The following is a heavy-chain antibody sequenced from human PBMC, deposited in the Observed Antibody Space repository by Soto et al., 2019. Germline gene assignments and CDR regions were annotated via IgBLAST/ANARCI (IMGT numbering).Heavy chain of an antibody. CDR2: ISGSGGST. Sequence: GGSLRLSCRVSGFMFSSYAMTWVRQVPGKGLEWVSSISGSGGSTYYSDSVRGRFTISRDNSRKVLYLEMNRLKGDDTAVYFCAKDGSWGDHYYFDNWGQGTLVTVSS. J-gene: IGHJ4*02. D-gene: IGHD2-21*02. CDR1: GFMFSSYA. CDR3: AKDGSWGDHYYFDN. V-gene: IGHV3-23*01.